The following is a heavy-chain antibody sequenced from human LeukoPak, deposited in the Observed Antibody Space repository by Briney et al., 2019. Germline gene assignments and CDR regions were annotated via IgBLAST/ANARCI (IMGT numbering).Heavy chain of an antibody. CDR3: AKDAYIISTISAFDI. Sequence: PGGSLRLSCVAPGLTFYSYAMSWVRQAPRKGLEWLSGISGRGTNTYYAAPVKGRFTISRDNSKNTLYLQMSSLRAEDTALYYCAKDAYIISTISAFDIWGQGTLVTVSS. J-gene: IGHJ3*02. D-gene: IGHD5/OR15-5a*01. CDR2: ISGRGTNT. CDR1: GLTFYSYA. V-gene: IGHV3-23*01.